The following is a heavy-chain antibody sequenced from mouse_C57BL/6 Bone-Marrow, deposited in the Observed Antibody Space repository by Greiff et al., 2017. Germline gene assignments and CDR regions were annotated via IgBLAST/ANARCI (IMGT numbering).Heavy chain of an antibody. V-gene: IGHV5-4*01. CDR1: GFTFSSYA. Sequence: EVKLVESGGGLVKPGGSLKLSCAASGFTFSSYAMSWVRQTPEKRLEWVATISDGGSYPYSPDNVKGRFTISRDNAKNNLYLQIRHLESEDTAMYYCARDNGSSYHFDVWGTGTTVTVSS. D-gene: IGHD1-1*01. CDR2: ISDGGSYP. J-gene: IGHJ1*03. CDR3: ARDNGSSYHFDV.